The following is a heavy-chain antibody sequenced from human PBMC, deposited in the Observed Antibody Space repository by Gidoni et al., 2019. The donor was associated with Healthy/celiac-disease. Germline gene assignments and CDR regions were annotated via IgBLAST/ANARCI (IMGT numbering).Heavy chain of an antibody. V-gene: IGHV3-30*04. CDR3: ARANPELLDAFDI. CDR1: GFTFSSYA. J-gene: IGHJ3*02. Sequence: QVQLVESGGGVVQPGRSLRLSCAASGFTFSSYAMHWVRQAPGKGLEWVAVISYDGSNKYYADSVKGRFTISRDNSKNTLYLQMNSLRAEDTAVYYCARANPELLDAFDIWGQGTMVTVSS. D-gene: IGHD1-26*01. CDR2: ISYDGSNK.